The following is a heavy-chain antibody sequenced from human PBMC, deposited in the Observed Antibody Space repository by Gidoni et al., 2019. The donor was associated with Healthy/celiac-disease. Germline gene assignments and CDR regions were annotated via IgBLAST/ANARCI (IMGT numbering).Heavy chain of an antibody. CDR1: GGSISSGGYS. J-gene: IGHJ4*02. CDR2: IYPSGST. Sequence: QLQLQESGSGLVKPSQTLSLTCAVSGGSISSGGYSWSWLRQPPGKGLEWIGYIYPSGSTYYNPSLKSRVTISVDRSKNQFSLKLSSVTAADTAVYYCARRVVPAAISGGDYFDYWGQGTLVTVSS. D-gene: IGHD2-2*02. V-gene: IGHV4-30-2*01. CDR3: ARRVVPAAISGGDYFDY.